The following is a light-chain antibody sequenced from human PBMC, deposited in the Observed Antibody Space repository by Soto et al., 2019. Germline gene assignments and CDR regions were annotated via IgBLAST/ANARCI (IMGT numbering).Light chain of an antibody. J-gene: IGKJ4*01. CDR1: QHISSW. Sequence: DIQMTQSPSSVSASVGDRVTITCRASQHISSWLAWYQQKPGKAPKLLIYAASNLQSGVPSRFSGSGSGTDFTLTISSLQPEDFAIYDCQQANSFPTFGGGTKVEIK. CDR2: AAS. V-gene: IGKV1-12*01. CDR3: QQANSFPT.